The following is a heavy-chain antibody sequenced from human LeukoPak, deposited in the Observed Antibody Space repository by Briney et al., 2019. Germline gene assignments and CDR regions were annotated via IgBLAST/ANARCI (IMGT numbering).Heavy chain of an antibody. Sequence: ASVKVSCKVSGYTLTELSMHWVRQAPGKGLEWMGGFDPEDGETIYAQKFQGRVTMTEDTSTDTAYMELSSLRSEDTAVYYCATESSFLQGVIRDLNWFDPWGQGTLVTVSS. D-gene: IGHD3-10*01. V-gene: IGHV1-24*01. CDR3: ATESSFLQGVIRDLNWFDP. CDR1: GYTLTELS. J-gene: IGHJ5*02. CDR2: FDPEDGET.